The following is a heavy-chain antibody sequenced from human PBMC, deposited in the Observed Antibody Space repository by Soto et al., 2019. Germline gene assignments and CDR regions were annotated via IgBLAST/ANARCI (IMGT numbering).Heavy chain of an antibody. Sequence: VXSVKVSCKASGYPFNNYGITWVRQAPGQGLEWMGWISVYNGNKNYAKKVQGRVSMTADTSTSTAYMELRSLQSDDTAVYFCARVPITLLRGSKVDFYSMDVWGQGTTVTVSS. CDR3: ARVPITLLRGSKVDFYSMDV. J-gene: IGHJ6*02. V-gene: IGHV1-18*01. CDR1: GYPFNNYG. D-gene: IGHD3-10*01. CDR2: ISVYNGNK.